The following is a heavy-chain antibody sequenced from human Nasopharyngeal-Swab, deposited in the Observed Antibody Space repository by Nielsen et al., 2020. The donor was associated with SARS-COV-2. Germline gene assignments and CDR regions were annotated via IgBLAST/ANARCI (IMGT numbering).Heavy chain of an antibody. Sequence: GESLKISCAASGFTFSDYYMSWIRRAPGKGLEWVSYISSSGSTIYYADSVRGRFTISRDNAKNSLYLQMNSLRAEDTAVYYCARDDYDFWSGKASYGMDVWGQGTTVTVSS. V-gene: IGHV3-11*01. CDR2: ISSSGSTI. CDR3: ARDDYDFWSGKASYGMDV. J-gene: IGHJ6*02. CDR1: GFTFSDYY. D-gene: IGHD3-3*01.